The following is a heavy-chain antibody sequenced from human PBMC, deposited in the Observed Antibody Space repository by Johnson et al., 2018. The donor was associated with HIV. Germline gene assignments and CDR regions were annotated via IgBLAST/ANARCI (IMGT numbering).Heavy chain of an antibody. J-gene: IGHJ3*02. D-gene: IGHD3-22*01. V-gene: IGHV3-30-3*01. CDR2: ISYDGSNK. CDR3: ARDSRSSEYPEAFDI. CDR1: GFTFSSYA. Sequence: QVQLVESGGGLVQPGGSLRLSCAASGFTFSSYAMHWVRQAPGKGLEWVAVISYDGSNKYYADSVKGRFTISRHNSKTTLYLQMNSLRAEDTAVYYCARDSRSSEYPEAFDIWGQGTMVTVSS.